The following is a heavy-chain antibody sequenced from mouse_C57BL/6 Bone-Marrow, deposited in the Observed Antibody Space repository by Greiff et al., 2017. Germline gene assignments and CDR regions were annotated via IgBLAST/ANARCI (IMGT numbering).Heavy chain of an antibody. V-gene: IGHV1-81*01. Sequence: VQRVESGAELARPGASVKLSCKASGYTFTSYGISWVKQRTGQGLEWIGEIYPRSGNTYYNEKFKGKATLTADKSSSTAYMELRSLTSEDSAVYFCARDTTVVADYWGQGTTLTVSS. CDR3: ARDTTVVADY. D-gene: IGHD1-1*01. J-gene: IGHJ2*01. CDR2: IYPRSGNT. CDR1: GYTFTSYG.